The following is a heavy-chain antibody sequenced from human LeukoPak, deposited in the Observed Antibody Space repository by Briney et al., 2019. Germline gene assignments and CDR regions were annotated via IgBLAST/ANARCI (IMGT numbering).Heavy chain of an antibody. CDR3: AKSSTGFT. CDR2: ISYDGSNK. Sequence: GGSLRLSCAASGFTFSSYAMHWVRQAPGKGLEWVAVISYDGSNKYYADSVKGRFTISRDNSKNTLYLQMNSLRAEDTAVYYCAKSSTGFTWGQGTLVTVSS. V-gene: IGHV3-30-3*02. CDR1: GFTFSSYA. D-gene: IGHD4-17*01. J-gene: IGHJ5*02.